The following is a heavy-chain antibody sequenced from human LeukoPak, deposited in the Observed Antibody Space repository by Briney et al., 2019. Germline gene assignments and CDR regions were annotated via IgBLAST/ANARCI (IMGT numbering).Heavy chain of an antibody. CDR1: GFTFSTYA. V-gene: IGHV3-23*01. J-gene: IGHJ4*02. Sequence: GGSLRLSCAASGFTFSTYAMTWVRQAPGEGLEWVSGISGSGGSTYYTDSVKGRFTISRDNSKNTLHLQMSSLRAEDTALYYCVKDRCDRTTCPEVWGQGTLVTVTS. CDR3: VKDRCDRTTCPEV. D-gene: IGHD2-2*01. CDR2: ISGSGGST.